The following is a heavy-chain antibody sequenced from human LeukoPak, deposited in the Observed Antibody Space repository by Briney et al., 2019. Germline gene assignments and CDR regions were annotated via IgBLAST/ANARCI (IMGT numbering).Heavy chain of an antibody. CDR2: ISSRSATI. CDR1: GFTFSTYG. D-gene: IGHD6-13*01. J-gene: IGHJ4*02. CDR3: ARDPLSSSSFDL. V-gene: IGHV3-48*01. Sequence: GGSLRLSCAASGFTFSTYGMHWVRQAPGKGLEWVSYISSRSATIYYADSVKGRFTISRDNAKNSLYLQMNSLRAEDTAVYYCARDPLSSSSFDLWGQGTLVTVSS.